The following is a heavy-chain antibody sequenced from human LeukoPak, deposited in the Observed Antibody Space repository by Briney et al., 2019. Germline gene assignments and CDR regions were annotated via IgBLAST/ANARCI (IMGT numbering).Heavy chain of an antibody. CDR3: ARDQYDTWSRRGNFDS. V-gene: IGHV3-23*01. J-gene: IGHJ4*02. CDR1: GFTFSSCA. CDR2: ISGSGGST. Sequence: PGGSLRLSCAASGFTFSSCATSWVRQAPGKGLEWVSAISGSGGSTYYAGSVKGRFTISRDNSKNTLYLQMNSLRAEDTAVFYCARDQYDTWSRRGNFDSWGQGTLVIVSS. D-gene: IGHD3/OR15-3a*01.